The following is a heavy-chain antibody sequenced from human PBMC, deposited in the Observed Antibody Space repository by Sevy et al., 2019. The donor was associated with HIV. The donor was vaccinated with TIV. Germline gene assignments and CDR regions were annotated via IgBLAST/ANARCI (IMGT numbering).Heavy chain of an antibody. D-gene: IGHD2-8*02. J-gene: IGHJ3*01. Sequence: GGSLRLSCAASGFTFSNYGMHWVRQTPGQGLEWVAFIPYDGSNEYYADSVKGRFTISGDNSKNMLYLQMNGLRTEDTGVYYCARDRKVVLVVYAIPFDAFDVWGQGTTVTVSS. V-gene: IGHV3-30*02. CDR3: ARDRKVVLVVYAIPFDAFDV. CDR1: GFTFSNYG. CDR2: IPYDGSNE.